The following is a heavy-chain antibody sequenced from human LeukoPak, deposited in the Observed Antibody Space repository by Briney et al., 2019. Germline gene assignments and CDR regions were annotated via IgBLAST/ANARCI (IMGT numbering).Heavy chain of an antibody. CDR3: AKEGAVAAHPFDY. J-gene: IGHJ4*02. D-gene: IGHD6-19*01. Sequence: PGGSLRLSCAASGNYWMHWVRQAPGKGLVWVSHINSDGSWTSYADSVKGRFTISRDNSKNTLYLQMNSLRAEDTAVYYCAKEGAVAAHPFDYWGQGTLVTVSS. CDR2: INSDGSWT. V-gene: IGHV3-74*01. CDR1: GNYW.